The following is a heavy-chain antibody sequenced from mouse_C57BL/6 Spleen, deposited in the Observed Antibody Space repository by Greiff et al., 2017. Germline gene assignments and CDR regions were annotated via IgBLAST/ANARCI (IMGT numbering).Heavy chain of an antibody. J-gene: IGHJ4*01. CDR2: IYPGDGDT. Sequence: QVQLQQSGAELVKPGASVKISCKASGYAFSSYWMNWVKQRPGKGLEWIGQIYPGDGDTNHNGKFKGKATLTADKSSSTAYMQLSSLTSEDSAVYFCARGGIITTMDYWGQGTSVTVSS. CDR3: ARGGIITTMDY. CDR1: GYAFSSYW. V-gene: IGHV1-80*01. D-gene: IGHD1-1*01.